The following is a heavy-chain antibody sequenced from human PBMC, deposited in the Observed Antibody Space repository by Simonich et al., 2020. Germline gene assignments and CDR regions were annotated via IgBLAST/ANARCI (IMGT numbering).Heavy chain of an antibody. D-gene: IGHD6-13*01. CDR2: IYSKGTH. V-gene: IGHV4-39*01. CDR3: ARHAGFAFDI. CDR1: GGSISSSSYY. Sequence: QLQLQESGPGLVKPSETLSLTCTVSGGSISSSSYYWGWIRQPPGKGLEWIGSIYSKGTHNYNPSLKSRVTISVDTSKNQFSLKLSSVTAADTAVYYCARHAGFAFDIWGQGTMVTVSS. J-gene: IGHJ3*02.